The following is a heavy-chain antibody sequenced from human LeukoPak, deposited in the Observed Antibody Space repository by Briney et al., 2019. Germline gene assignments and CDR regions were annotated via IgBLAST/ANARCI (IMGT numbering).Heavy chain of an antibody. CDR1: AFTFRSYG. D-gene: IGHD3-22*01. CDR2: IKQDGSDK. J-gene: IGHJ4*02. CDR3: ARARITMIVGPSYYFDY. Sequence: GGSLRLSCAASAFTFRSYGMHWVRQAPGKGLEWVANIKQDGSDKYYVDSVKGRFTISRDNAKNSLYLQMNSLRAEDTAVYYCARARITMIVGPSYYFDYWGQGTLVTVSS. V-gene: IGHV3-7*01.